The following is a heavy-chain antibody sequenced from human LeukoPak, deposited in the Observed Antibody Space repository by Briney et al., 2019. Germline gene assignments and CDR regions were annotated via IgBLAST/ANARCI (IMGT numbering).Heavy chain of an antibody. CDR2: FDPEDGET. CDR3: ARDYCGGDCFPDY. CDR1: GYTLTELS. V-gene: IGHV1-24*01. J-gene: IGHJ4*02. D-gene: IGHD2-21*02. Sequence: GASVKVSCKVSGYTLTELSMHWVRQAPGKGLEWMGGFDPEDGETIYAQKFQGRVTMTEDTSTDTAYMELSRLRSDDTAVYYCARDYCGGDCFPDYWGQGTLVTVSS.